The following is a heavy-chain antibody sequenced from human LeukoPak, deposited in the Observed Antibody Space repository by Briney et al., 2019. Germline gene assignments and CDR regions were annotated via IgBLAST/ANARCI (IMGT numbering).Heavy chain of an antibody. CDR1: GGSISSSSYY. V-gene: IGHV4-39*01. J-gene: IGHJ4*02. CDR2: IHNSEST. CDR3: ARQVTFGYAYAYYFDY. Sequence: SETLSLTCTVSGGSISSSSYYWAWIRQPPGKGLEWIGNIHNSESTYYNPSLKSRATISVDTSKNQFSLKLSSVTAADTALYYCARQVTFGYAYAYYFDYWGQGSLVTVSS. D-gene: IGHD5-18*01.